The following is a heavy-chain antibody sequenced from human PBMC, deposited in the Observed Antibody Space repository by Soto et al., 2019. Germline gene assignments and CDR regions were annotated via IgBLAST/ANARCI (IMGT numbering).Heavy chain of an antibody. CDR3: DRGGFQLLPDY. CDR2: IYHTGST. CDR1: GGSINSDAYS. Sequence: NPSETLSLTCTVSGGSINSDAYSWTWLRQPPGKGLEWIGYIYHTGSTYYNPSLKSRVTISIDKSKDQFSLKLTSVTAADTAVYYCDRGGFQLLPDYWGQGALVTVSS. D-gene: IGHD1-1*01. J-gene: IGHJ4*02. V-gene: IGHV4-30-2*01.